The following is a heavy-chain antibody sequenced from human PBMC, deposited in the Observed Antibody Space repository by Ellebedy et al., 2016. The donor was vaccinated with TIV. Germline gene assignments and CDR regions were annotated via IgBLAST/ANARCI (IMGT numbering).Heavy chain of an antibody. D-gene: IGHD2/OR15-2a*01. CDR3: ARDRSMTPDS. CDR1: GFAFGGYA. V-gene: IGHV3-74*01. CDR2: INTDGTAK. J-gene: IGHJ4*02. Sequence: GESLKISXTASGFAFGGYAMNWVRQAPGKGLVWVSIINTDGTAKRYADSVKGRFTISRDNAKNTLYLQMNSLRADDTAVYYCARDRSMTPDSWGQGSLVTVS.